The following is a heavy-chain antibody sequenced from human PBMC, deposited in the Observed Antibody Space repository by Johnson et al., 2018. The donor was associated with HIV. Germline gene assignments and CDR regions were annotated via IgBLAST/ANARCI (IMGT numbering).Heavy chain of an antibody. V-gene: IGHV3-30*04. CDR3: ARGRISMKVVDLRGGGFDI. CDR1: GLNFSDYS. Sequence: QVLLLESGGGVVQPGRSMRLSCAASGLNFSDYSMHWVRQAPGKGLEWVAIISFDGGTKYYADSVKGRFTISRDNSNNTLYLQMNSLRVEDTAVYLCARGRISMKVVDLRGGGFDIWGQGTKVTVSS. D-gene: IGHD3-22*01. J-gene: IGHJ3*02. CDR2: ISFDGGTK.